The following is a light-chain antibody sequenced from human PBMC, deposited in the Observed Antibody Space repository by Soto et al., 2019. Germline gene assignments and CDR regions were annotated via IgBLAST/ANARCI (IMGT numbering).Light chain of an antibody. CDR2: WAS. J-gene: IGKJ4*01. CDR3: QQYYDIPLT. Sequence: DIVMTQSPDSLAVSLGARATINCKSSQSVFYNSNNKNYLAWYQQKPGQPPRLLIHWASARESGVPDRFSGSGSGTDFTLSISSLQTEDVAVDFCQQYYDIPLTFGGGTKVEIK. CDR1: QSVFYNSNNKNY. V-gene: IGKV4-1*01.